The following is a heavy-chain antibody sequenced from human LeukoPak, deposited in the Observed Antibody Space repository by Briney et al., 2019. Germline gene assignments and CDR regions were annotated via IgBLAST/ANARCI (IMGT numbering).Heavy chain of an antibody. CDR1: GFTFDDYG. D-gene: IGHD3-16*01. Sequence: GGSLRLSCAASGFTFDDYGMSWVRQAPGKGLEWVSGINWNGGSTGYADSVKGRFTISRDNAKNSLYLQMNSLRAEDTALYYCARDSTLPTSHYYFDYWGQGTLVTVSS. CDR2: INWNGGST. CDR3: ARDSTLPTSHYYFDY. V-gene: IGHV3-20*04. J-gene: IGHJ4*02.